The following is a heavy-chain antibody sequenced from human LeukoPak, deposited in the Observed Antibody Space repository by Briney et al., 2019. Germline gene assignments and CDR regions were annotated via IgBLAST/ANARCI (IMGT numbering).Heavy chain of an antibody. CDR2: ISGSGGST. CDR3: AKDMVAGWFGDDLTRQGFDY. V-gene: IGHV3-23*01. CDR1: GFTFRSYA. J-gene: IGHJ4*02. Sequence: GGSLRLPCAASGFTFRSYAMNWVRQAPGKGLEWVSAISGSGGSTYYADSVKGRFTISRDNSKNTLYLQMSSLRVEDTAVYYCAKDMVAGWFGDDLTRQGFDYWGQGTLVTVSS. D-gene: IGHD3-10*01.